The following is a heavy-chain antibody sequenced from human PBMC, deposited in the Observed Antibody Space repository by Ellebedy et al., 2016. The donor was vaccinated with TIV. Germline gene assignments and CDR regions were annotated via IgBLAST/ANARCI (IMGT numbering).Heavy chain of an antibody. CDR3: ARYFDWLSLMHYFDY. J-gene: IGHJ4*02. Sequence: PGGSPRLSCAASGFSFSSYAMTWVRQAPGKGLEWVSSVDHGGGNTYYADSVEGRFTISRDNSKNTLYLQVDSLRAEDTAVYYCARYFDWLSLMHYFDYWGQGTLVTVSS. CDR2: VDHGGGNT. CDR1: GFSFSSYA. V-gene: IGHV3-23*01. D-gene: IGHD3-9*01.